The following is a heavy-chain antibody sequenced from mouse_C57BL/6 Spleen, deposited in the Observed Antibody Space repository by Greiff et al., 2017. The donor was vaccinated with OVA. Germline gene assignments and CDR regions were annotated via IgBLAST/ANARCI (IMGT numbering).Heavy chain of an antibody. V-gene: IGHV1-53*01. CDR1: GYTFTSYW. D-gene: IGHD2-4*01. CDR3: ARREDYDGAMDY. J-gene: IGHJ4*01. CDR2: INPSNGGT. Sequence: VQLQQPGTELVKPGASVKLSCKASGYTFTSYWMHWVKQRPGPGLEWIGNINPSNGGTNDNEKFKSKATLTVDKSSSTAYMQLSSLTSEDSAVDYWARREDYDGAMDYWGQGTSVTVSS.